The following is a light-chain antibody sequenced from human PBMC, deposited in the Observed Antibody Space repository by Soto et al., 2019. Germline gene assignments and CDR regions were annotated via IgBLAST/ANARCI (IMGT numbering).Light chain of an antibody. CDR1: QSVSSSY. V-gene: IGKV3-20*01. CDR2: GAS. Sequence: EIGLTQSPGTLFLSPGEKATLSCRASQSVSSSYLAWYQQKPGQAPRLLIYGASSRATGIPDRFSGSGSGTDFTLTISRLEPEDFAVYYGQQYGRTFGQGTKVDIK. CDR3: QQYGRT. J-gene: IGKJ1*01.